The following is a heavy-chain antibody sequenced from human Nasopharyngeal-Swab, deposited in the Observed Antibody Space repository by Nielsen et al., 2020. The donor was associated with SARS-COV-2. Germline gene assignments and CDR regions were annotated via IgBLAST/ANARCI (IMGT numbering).Heavy chain of an antibody. D-gene: IGHD6-13*01. J-gene: IGHJ5*02. V-gene: IGHV3-21*01. Sequence: WIRQPPGKGLEWVSSISSSSSYIYYADSVKGRFTISRDNAKNSLYLQMNSLRAEDTTVYYCARDPASSSWYNNWFDPWGQGTLVTVSS. CDR3: ARDPASSSWYNNWFDP. CDR2: ISSSSSYI.